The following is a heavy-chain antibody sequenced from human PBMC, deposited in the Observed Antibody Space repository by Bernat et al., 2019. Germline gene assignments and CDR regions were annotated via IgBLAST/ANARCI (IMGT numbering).Heavy chain of an antibody. V-gene: IGHV1-69*01. J-gene: IGHJ2*01. D-gene: IGHD2-15*01. CDR1: GGTFSSYA. CDR2: IIPIFGTA. Sequence: QVQLVQSGAEVKKPGSSVKVSCKASGGTFSSYAISWVRQAPGQGLEWMGGIIPIFGTANYAQKFQGRVTITADESTSTAYMELSSLRSEDAAVYYWGSSDGGGRDWYFDLWGRGTLVTVSS. CDR3: GSSDGGGRDWYFDL.